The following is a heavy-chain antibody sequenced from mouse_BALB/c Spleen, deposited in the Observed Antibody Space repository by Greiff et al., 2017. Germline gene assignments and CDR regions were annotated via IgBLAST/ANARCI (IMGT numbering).Heavy chain of an antibody. V-gene: IGHV1S56*01. CDR1: GYTFTSYY. Sequence: QVQLKESGPELVKPGASVKMSCKASGYTFTSYYIHWVKQRPGQGLEWIGWIYPGDGSTKYNEKFKGKTTLTADKSSSTAYMLLSSLTSEDSAIYFCAREGGYRYDLAYWGQGTLVTVSA. J-gene: IGHJ3*01. CDR3: AREGGYRYDLAY. CDR2: IYPGDGST. D-gene: IGHD2-14*01.